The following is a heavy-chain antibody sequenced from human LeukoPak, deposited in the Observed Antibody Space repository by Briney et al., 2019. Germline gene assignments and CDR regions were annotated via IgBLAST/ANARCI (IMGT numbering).Heavy chain of an antibody. CDR1: GFTFSSYW. V-gene: IGHV3-74*01. D-gene: IGHD3-22*01. Sequence: GGSLRLSCAASGFTFSSYWMHWVRQAPGKGLVWVSRVNSDGSSTSYADSVKGRFTVSRDNAKNTLYLQMNSLRAEDTAVYYCARDLRDPCDSSAYYFDYWGQGTLVTVSS. J-gene: IGHJ4*02. CDR3: ARDLRDPCDSSAYYFDY. CDR2: VNSDGSST.